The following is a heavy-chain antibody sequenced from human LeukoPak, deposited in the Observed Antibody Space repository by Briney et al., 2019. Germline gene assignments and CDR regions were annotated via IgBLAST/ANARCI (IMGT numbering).Heavy chain of an antibody. D-gene: IGHD4-11*01. CDR2: IYSSGST. J-gene: IGHJ5*02. CDR3: ARVTTPLSWFDP. V-gene: IGHV4-59*08. CDR1: GGSISNFY. Sequence: SDTLSLTCTVSGGSISNFYWNWIRQPPGKGLEWIGYIYSSGSTNYNPSLERRVTISVDTSKNQFSLKLSSVTAADTAVYYCARVTTPLSWFDPWGQGTLVTVSS.